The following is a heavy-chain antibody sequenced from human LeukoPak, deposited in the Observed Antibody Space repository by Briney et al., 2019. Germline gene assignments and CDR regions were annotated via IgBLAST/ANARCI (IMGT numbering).Heavy chain of an antibody. CDR3: AKRGVVIRVILVGFHKEAYYFES. Sequence: GGSLRLSCAVSGITLSNYGMSWVRQAPGRGLEWVAGISDSGGSTKYADSVKGRFTIARDNRKNTLYLQMNSLRAEDTAVYFCAKRGVVIRVILVGFHKEAYYFESWGQGALVTVSS. J-gene: IGHJ4*02. V-gene: IGHV3-23*01. CDR1: GITLSNYG. CDR2: ISDSGGST. D-gene: IGHD3/OR15-3a*01.